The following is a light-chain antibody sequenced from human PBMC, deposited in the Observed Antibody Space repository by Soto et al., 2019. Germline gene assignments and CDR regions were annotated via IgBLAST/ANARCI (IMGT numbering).Light chain of an antibody. Sequence: QSAVTQPASVSGSPGQSITISCTGTSSDVGGYNYVSWYQQHPGKAPKLMIFEVSNRPSGISIRFSGSKSGNTASLTISGLQTEDEADYYCSSYTNNSPYVFGTGTKVTVL. V-gene: IGLV2-14*01. J-gene: IGLJ1*01. CDR2: EVS. CDR1: SSDVGGYNY. CDR3: SSYTNNSPYV.